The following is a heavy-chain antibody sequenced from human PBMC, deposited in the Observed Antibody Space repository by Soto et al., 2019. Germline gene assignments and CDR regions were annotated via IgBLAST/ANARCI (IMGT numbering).Heavy chain of an antibody. CDR3: VRLAASDDVSGYWTFEI. D-gene: IGHD3-22*01. CDR1: GYSFSNYW. CDR2: INPSYSDI. J-gene: IGHJ3*02. V-gene: IGHV5-10-1*01. Sequence: EVQLVQSGADMKKPGESLRISCKGSGYSFSNYWICWQRQMRGKGLERMGRINPSYSDIDYSTAFRGRLTISTDKSVSTAYLQWNCLKASDAAMYFCVRLAASDDVSGYWTFEIWGGGTLVTVSS.